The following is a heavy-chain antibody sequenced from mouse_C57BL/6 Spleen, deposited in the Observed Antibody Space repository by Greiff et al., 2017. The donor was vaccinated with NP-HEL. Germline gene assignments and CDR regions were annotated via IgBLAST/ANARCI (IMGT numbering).Heavy chain of an antibody. J-gene: IGHJ4*01. CDR2: IRNKANGYTT. D-gene: IGHD1-1*01. CDR1: GFTFTDYY. CDR3: ARYYYGSSYAMDY. V-gene: IGHV7-3*01. Sequence: EVQGVESGGGLVQPGGSLSLSCAASGFTFTDYYMSWVRQPPGKALEWLGFIRNKANGYTTEYSASVKGRFTISRDNYQSILYLQMNALRAEDSATYYGARYYYGSSYAMDYWGQGTSVTVSS.